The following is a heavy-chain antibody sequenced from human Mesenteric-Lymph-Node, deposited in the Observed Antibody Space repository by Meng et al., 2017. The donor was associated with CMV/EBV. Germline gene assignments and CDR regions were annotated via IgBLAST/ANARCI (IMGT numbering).Heavy chain of an antibody. V-gene: IGHV4-39*07. CDR1: GDSVSSSGYY. D-gene: IGHD3-10*01. J-gene: IGHJ5*02. CDR3: ARDRSGGYNWFDP. Sequence: SETLSLTCTVSGDSVSSSGYYWGWIRQPPGKGLEWIGSIYYSGSTYYNPSLRGRVTISVDTSMNHFSLELTSVTAADTAVYYCARDRSGGYNWFDPWGPGTLVTVSS. CDR2: IYYSGST.